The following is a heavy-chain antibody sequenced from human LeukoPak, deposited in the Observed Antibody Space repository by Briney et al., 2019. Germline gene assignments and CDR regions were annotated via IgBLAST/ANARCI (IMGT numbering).Heavy chain of an antibody. CDR1: GFTFSSYW. CDR2: IKQDGSEK. D-gene: IGHD3-10*01. J-gene: IGHJ4*02. V-gene: IGHV3-7*01. Sequence: SGGSLRLSCAASGFTFSSYWMSWVRQAPGKGLEWVANIKQDGSEKYYVDSVKGRFTISRDNAKNSLYLQMNSLRAEDTAVYYCARITMVRGVIFDYWGQGTLVTVSS. CDR3: ARITMVRGVIFDY.